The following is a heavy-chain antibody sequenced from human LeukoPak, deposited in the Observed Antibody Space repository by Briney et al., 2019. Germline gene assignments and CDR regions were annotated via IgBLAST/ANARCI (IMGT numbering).Heavy chain of an antibody. D-gene: IGHD6-19*01. CDR1: GFTFSSYS. CDR3: ARDFSVAGYNWFDP. CDR2: ISSSSSYI. J-gene: IGHJ5*02. Sequence: GGSLRLSCAASGFTFSSYSMNWVRLAPGKGLEWVSSISSSSSYIYYADSVKGRFTISRDNAKNSLYLQMNSLRAEDTAVYYCARDFSVAGYNWFDPWGQGTLVTVSS. V-gene: IGHV3-21*01.